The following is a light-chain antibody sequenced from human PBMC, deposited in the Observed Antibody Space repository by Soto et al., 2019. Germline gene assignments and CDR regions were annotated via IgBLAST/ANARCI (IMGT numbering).Light chain of an antibody. CDR1: RDVGSD. CDR3: LQDYGDSWT. CDR2: AAS. J-gene: IGKJ1*01. V-gene: IGKV1-6*01. Sequence: QMTQSPSSLSASVGEKIIITCRASRDVGSDVSWYQQKPGQAPKLLIYAASNLYTGVPSRFSGSRSGTEFTLTISSLQPEDFASYYCLQDYGDSWTFGQGTKVEIE.